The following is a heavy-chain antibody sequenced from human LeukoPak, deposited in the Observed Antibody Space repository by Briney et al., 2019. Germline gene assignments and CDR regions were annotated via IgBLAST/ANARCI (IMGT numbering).Heavy chain of an antibody. J-gene: IGHJ4*02. CDR3: TTDSGYDWYFDY. CDR1: GFTFSTAW. V-gene: IGHV3-15*01. Sequence: PGGSLRLSCAASGFTFSTAWMSWVRQVPGKGLEWVGRIKSKADGGTIDYAAPVKGRFTVSRDDSKNTLYLQMNSLKTEDTAVYYCTTDSGYDWYFDYWGQGTLVTVSS. D-gene: IGHD5-12*01. CDR2: IKSKADGGTI.